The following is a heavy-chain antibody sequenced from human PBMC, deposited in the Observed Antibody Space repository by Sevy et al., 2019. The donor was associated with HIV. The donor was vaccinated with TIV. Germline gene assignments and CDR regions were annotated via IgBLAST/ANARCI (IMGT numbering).Heavy chain of an antibody. J-gene: IGHJ6*02. CDR3: AGDFMPVASAGTGALGV. CDR2: ISSRSSEI. V-gene: IGHV3-11*05. Sequence: GGSLRLSCAASAFIFRDRYMSWIRQAPGKGLEWVSFISSRSSEINYADSVKGRFTVSRDNAKNSLYLQMNSLRAEDTAVYYCAGDFMPVASAGTGALGVWGQGTAVTVSS. D-gene: IGHD6-13*01. CDR1: AFIFRDRY.